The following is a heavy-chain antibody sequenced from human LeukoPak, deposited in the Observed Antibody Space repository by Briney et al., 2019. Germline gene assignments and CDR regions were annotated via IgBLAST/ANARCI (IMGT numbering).Heavy chain of an antibody. CDR1: GGSIRSYY. V-gene: IGHV4-4*07. CDR2: IYTTGTT. Sequence: SETLSLTCDVSGGSIRSYYWDWVRQPAGKGLEWIGRIYTTGTTHFSPSLKSRLTMSVDTSKNQFSLKLTSVTAADTAVYFCARQGYTASYYFLDYWSQGTLVTVSS. D-gene: IGHD1-26*01. J-gene: IGHJ4*02. CDR3: ARQGYTASYYFLDY.